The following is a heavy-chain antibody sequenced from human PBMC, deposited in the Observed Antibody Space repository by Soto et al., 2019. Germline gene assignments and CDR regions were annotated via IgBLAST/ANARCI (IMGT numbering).Heavy chain of an antibody. CDR1: GGTFSRYS. V-gene: IGHV1-69*15. CDR3: AKEDRDRETGLVPAAIDGMDV. CDR2: IIPIFGIP. Sequence: KVSCKASGGTFSRYSITWVRQASGHGLEWIGRIIPIFGIPTYAQKFQGRVTITADESTSTAYMELSSLRSDDTAVYYCAKEDRDRETGLVPAAIDGMDVWGQGTTVTVSS. D-gene: IGHD2-2*01. J-gene: IGHJ6*02.